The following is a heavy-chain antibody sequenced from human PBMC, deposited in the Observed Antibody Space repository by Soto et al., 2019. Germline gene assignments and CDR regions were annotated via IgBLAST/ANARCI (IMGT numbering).Heavy chain of an antibody. D-gene: IGHD2-8*01. V-gene: IGHV3-48*02. CDR3: AKYCSSDVCFDY. CDR1: GFTFSSCS. Sequence: WGSLRLSXASSGFTFSSCSMNWVRQAPGKGLEWVSFISGSGDTKYYADSVKGRFTISRDNAKNSLYLQMSSLRDEDTAVYYCAKYCSSDVCFDYWGQGTLVTVSS. CDR2: ISGSGDTK. J-gene: IGHJ4*02.